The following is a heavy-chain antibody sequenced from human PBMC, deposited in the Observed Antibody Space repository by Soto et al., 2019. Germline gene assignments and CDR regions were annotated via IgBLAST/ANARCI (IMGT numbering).Heavy chain of an antibody. CDR2: FFIGGNT. J-gene: IGHJ4*02. Sequence: PSETLSLTCTVSGGSISSSTYYWGWMRQPPGKGLEWIASFFIGGNTKYNPSLKSRVSMSFDTSKNQFSLRLISVTAADTAKYFCAREGNLGRWLQPLDFWGQGTLVTVSS. CDR1: GGSISSSTYY. D-gene: IGHD5-12*01. V-gene: IGHV4-39*07. CDR3: AREGNLGRWLQPLDF.